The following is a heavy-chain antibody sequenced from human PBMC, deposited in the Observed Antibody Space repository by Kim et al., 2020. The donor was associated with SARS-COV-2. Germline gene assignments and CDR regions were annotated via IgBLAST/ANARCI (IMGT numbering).Heavy chain of an antibody. CDR2: IYYSGST. J-gene: IGHJ3*02. D-gene: IGHD3-3*01. CDR3: ARDNVYYDFWSGRVGAFDI. V-gene: IGHV4-61*01. Sequence: SETLSLTCTVSGGSVSSGSYYWSWIRQPPGKGLEWIGYIYYSGSTNYNPSLKSRVTISVDTSKNQFSLKLSSVTAADTAVYYCARDNVYYDFWSGRVGAFDIWGQGTMDTVSS. CDR1: GGSVSSGSYY.